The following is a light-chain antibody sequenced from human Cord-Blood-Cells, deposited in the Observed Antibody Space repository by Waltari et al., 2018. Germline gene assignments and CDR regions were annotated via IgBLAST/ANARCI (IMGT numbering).Light chain of an antibody. CDR1: SSYVGGYNY. CDR3: SSYTSSSTVV. J-gene: IGLJ2*01. V-gene: IGLV2-14*01. Sequence: QSALTQPASVSGSPGQSITIPCTGTSSYVGGYNYASWYQQHPGKAPKLMIYDVSNRPSGVSSRVSCSKSGNTASLTISGLQAEDEADYYCSSYTSSSTVVFGGVTKLTVL. CDR2: DVS.